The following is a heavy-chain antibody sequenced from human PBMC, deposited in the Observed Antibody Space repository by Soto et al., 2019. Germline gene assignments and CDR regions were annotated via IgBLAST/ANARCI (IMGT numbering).Heavy chain of an antibody. J-gene: IGHJ5*02. CDR3: AREAAAYQVVPAANWFYP. V-gene: IGHV1-46*03. CDR1: GYTFTSYY. CDR2: INPSGGRT. Sequence: ASVKVSCKASGYTFTSYYMHWVRQAPGQGLEWMVIINPSGGRTSYAQKFQGRVTMTRDTSTSTVYMELSSLRSEDTAVYYCAREAAAYQVVPAANWFYPWGQGTLGSVSS. D-gene: IGHD2-2*01.